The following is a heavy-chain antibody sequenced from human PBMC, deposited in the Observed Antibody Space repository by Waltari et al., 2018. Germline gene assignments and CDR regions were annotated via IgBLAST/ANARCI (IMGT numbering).Heavy chain of an antibody. J-gene: IGHJ3*01. D-gene: IGHD3-22*01. Sequence: QVNLQQWGAGLLRPSETLSLTCAVSCGSFYGYYWRWIRQSPRRGLDWVGEINHSGDTNHKPSLKSRVTTSLDTSTNTFALKVKLVTAADTAMYFCARRSPISVIVPDEGPFDLWGLGTMVTVSS. V-gene: IGHV4-34*01. CDR2: INHSGDT. CDR3: ARRSPISVIVPDEGPFDL. CDR1: CGSFYGYY.